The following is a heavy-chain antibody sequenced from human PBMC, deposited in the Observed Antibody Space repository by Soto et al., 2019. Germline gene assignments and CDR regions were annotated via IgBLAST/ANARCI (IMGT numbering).Heavy chain of an antibody. D-gene: IGHD3-22*01. Sequence: GESLHISCKGSGFTFTNYWIAWVRQMPGKGLEWMGIIYPGDSKTRYSPSFQGQVTISADKSIGTAFLHWSSLKASDTAMYYCAREPTYYDSSGYYYSGYRGQGSQVTVSS. V-gene: IGHV5-51*01. CDR3: AREPTYYDSSGYYYSGY. CDR2: IYPGDSKT. CDR1: GFTFTNYW. J-gene: IGHJ4*02.